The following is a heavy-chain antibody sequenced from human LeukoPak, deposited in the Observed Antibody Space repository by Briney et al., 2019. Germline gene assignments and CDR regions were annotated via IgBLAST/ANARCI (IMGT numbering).Heavy chain of an antibody. D-gene: IGHD3-9*01. CDR2: ISRSGSST. CDR1: GFTFSAYA. CDR3: AKGGDILTGYYLYWYFDL. Sequence: GGSLRLSCAASGFTFSAYAMSWARQAPGKGLEWVSAISRSGSSTDYADSVKGRFTISRDNSKNTLYLQMNSLRPEDTAVYYCAKGGDILTGYYLYWYFDLWGRGTLVTVSS. V-gene: IGHV3-23*01. J-gene: IGHJ2*01.